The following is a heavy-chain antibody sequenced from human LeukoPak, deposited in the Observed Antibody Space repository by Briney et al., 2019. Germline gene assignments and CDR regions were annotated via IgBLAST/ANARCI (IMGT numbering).Heavy chain of an antibody. J-gene: IGHJ5*02. CDR1: GYTFTSYY. CDR2: INPSGGST. D-gene: IGHD2-15*01. Sequence: ASVKVSCKASGYTFTSYYMHWVRQAPGQGLEWMGIINPSGGSTSYAQKFQGRVTMTRDTSTRTVYMELSSLRSEDTAVYYCARGRVAANPLNWFDPWGQGTLVTVSS. CDR3: ARGRVAANPLNWFDP. V-gene: IGHV1-46*01.